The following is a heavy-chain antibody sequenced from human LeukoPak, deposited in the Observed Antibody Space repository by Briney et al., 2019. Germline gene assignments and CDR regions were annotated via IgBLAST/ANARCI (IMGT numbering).Heavy chain of an antibody. D-gene: IGHD2-15*01. CDR1: GFTFSSYA. CDR2: ISGSGGST. J-gene: IGHJ4*02. V-gene: IGHV3-23*01. Sequence: PGGSLRLSCAASGFTFSSYAMSWVRQAPGKGLEWVSAISGSGGSTYYADSVKGRFTISRDNSKNTLYLQMNSLRAEDTAVYYCAKEGSNCSGGSCYSTFDYWGQGTLVTVSS. CDR3: AKEGSNCSGGSCYSTFDY.